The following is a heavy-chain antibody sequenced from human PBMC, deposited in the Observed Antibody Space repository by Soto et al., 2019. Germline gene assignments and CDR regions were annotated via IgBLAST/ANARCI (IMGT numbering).Heavy chain of an antibody. CDR1: GFTFGGYS. Sequence: GGSLRLSCAASGFTFGGYSMNWVRQAPGKGLEWLSFISDDGSRTYYADALKGRFTISRDNSKYTLYLQMNSLTVEDTAVYACVKGGWLDFWGQGTLVTVSS. D-gene: IGHD3-16*01. CDR3: VKGGWLDF. J-gene: IGHJ5*01. CDR2: ISDDGSRT. V-gene: IGHV3-23*01.